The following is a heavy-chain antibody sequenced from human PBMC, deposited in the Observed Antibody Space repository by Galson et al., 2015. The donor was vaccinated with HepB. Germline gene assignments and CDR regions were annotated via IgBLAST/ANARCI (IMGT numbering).Heavy chain of an antibody. V-gene: IGHV3-30*02. CDR2: ILHDGGGI. Sequence: PRLSCAVSGFTFSSHAMHWVRPTPGKGLEWVAIILHDGGGIRYADSVKGRFTISRDNSKNTLSLQMDSLRVEDTALYYCAKDLSGSWTYDYWGQGTLVTVSS. D-gene: IGHD3/OR15-3a*01. J-gene: IGHJ4*02. CDR3: AKDLSGSWTYDY. CDR1: GFTFSSHA.